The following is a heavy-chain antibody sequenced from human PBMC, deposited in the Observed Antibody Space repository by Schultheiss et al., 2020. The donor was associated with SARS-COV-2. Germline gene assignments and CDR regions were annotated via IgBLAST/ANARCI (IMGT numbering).Heavy chain of an antibody. V-gene: IGHV3-21*01. CDR1: GFTFSSYS. D-gene: IGHD5-12*01. J-gene: IGHJ6*02. CDR3: ARGGVATDYYGMDV. Sequence: GGSLRLSCTASGFTFSSYSMNWVRQAPGKGLEWVSSISSSSSYIYYADSVKGRFTISRDNSKNTLYLQMNSLRAEDTAVYYCARGGVATDYYGMDVWGQGTTVTVSS. CDR2: ISSSSSYI.